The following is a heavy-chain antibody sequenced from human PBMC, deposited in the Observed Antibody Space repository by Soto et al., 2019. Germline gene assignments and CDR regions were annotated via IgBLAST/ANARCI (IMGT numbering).Heavy chain of an antibody. CDR3: ARASHWFDP. CDR1: GGSISSGGYS. V-gene: IGHV4-30-2*01. J-gene: IGHJ5*02. Sequence: SETLSLTCAVSGGSISSGGYSWSWIRQPPGKGLEWIGYIYHSGSTYYNPSLKSRVTISVDRSKNQFSLKLSSVTAADTAVYYCARASHWFDPWGQGTLVTVSS. CDR2: IYHSGST.